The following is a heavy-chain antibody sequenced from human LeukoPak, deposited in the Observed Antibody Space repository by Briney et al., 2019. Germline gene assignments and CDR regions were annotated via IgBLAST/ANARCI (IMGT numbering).Heavy chain of an antibody. Sequence: PGGSLRLSCAASGFTFSSYGMHWVRQAPGKGPEWVAFIRYDGSNKYCADSVKGRFTISRDNSKNTLYLQMNSLRAEDTAVYYCAKDHDYSGSYLDYWGQGTLVTVSS. J-gene: IGHJ4*02. CDR1: GFTFSSYG. CDR2: IRYDGSNK. D-gene: IGHD1-26*01. CDR3: AKDHDYSGSYLDY. V-gene: IGHV3-30*02.